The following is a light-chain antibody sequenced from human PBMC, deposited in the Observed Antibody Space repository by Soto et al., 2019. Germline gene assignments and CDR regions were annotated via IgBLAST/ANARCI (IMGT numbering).Light chain of an antibody. J-gene: IGKJ3*01. CDR2: GAS. CDR1: QSVSSSY. V-gene: IGKV3-20*01. CDR3: QQYGSSSFT. Sequence: IVLTQSPGTLSLSPGQRATLSCRASQSVSSSYLDWYQQKPGQAPRLLIYGASSRATGIPDRVSGSGSGTDFTLTISRLEPEDFAVYYCQQYGSSSFTFGPGTKVDIK.